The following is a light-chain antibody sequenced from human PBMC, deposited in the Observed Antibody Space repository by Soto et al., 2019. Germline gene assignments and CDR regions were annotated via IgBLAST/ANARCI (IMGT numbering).Light chain of an antibody. CDR3: HQSYSSPFT. Sequence: DLQMTQSPSSLSASVGDRVTITCRASQTISNFLNWYQQKPGKAPRLLIYAASSLQSGVPSRFSGSGSGTDFTLTISSLQLEDFATYYCHQSYSSPFTFGPGTKVDIK. V-gene: IGKV1-39*01. CDR2: AAS. J-gene: IGKJ3*01. CDR1: QTISNF.